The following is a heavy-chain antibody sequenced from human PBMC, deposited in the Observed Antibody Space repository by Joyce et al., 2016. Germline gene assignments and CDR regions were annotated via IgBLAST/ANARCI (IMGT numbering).Heavy chain of an antibody. J-gene: IGHJ6*03. Sequence: EVQLEESGGGLVKPGGSLRLSRATSGFNFVTYGMNWVRQAPGKGLELVSFASGTGNYIYYGDSVKRRLTISRNNAKNSRSLQMNSLRAEDTAIYYCARVITMLRGPLHFYYMDVWGKGTTVTVSS. CDR1: GFNFVTYG. CDR3: ARVITMLRGPLHFYYMDV. CDR2: ASGTGNYI. D-gene: IGHD3-10*01. V-gene: IGHV3-21*02.